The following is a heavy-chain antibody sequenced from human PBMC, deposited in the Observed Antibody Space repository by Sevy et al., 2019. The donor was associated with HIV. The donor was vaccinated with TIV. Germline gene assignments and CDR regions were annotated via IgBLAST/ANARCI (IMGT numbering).Heavy chain of an antibody. CDR1: GLTFSNAW. CDR3: TTKSDFWSGYQYFDL. J-gene: IGHJ2*01. V-gene: IGHV3-15*01. D-gene: IGHD3-3*01. Sequence: GGSLRLSCAASGLTFSNAWMTWVRQAPGKGLEWVGRIKSKTDGGTTDYAAPVKGKFTISSDDYKNTLYLQMNSLKTEDTAVYYCTTKSDFWSGYQYFDLWGRGTLVTVSS. CDR2: IKSKTDGGTT.